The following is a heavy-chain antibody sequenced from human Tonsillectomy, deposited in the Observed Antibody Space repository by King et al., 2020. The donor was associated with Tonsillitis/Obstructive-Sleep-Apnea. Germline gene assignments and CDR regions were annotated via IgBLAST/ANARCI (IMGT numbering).Heavy chain of an antibody. CDR1: GGSFSDYY. CDR2: INHSGNT. V-gene: IGHV4-34*01. J-gene: IGHJ4*02. D-gene: IGHD4-23*01. CDR3: AREGTLTTVLIREAFFDY. Sequence: VQLQQWGAGLLKPSETLSLTCAVYGGSFSDYYWIWIRQPPGKGLEWIGEINHSGNTNYNPSLKSRVTMSIDTSKKHFSLKLSSLTAADTAVYYCAREGTLTTVLIREAFFDYWGQGTLVTVSS.